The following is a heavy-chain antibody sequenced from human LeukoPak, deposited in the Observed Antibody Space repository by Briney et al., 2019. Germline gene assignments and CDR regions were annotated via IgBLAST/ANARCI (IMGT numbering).Heavy chain of an antibody. CDR3: ARDGGGYYDSSGPIDAFDI. CDR1: GDSISIGSYY. Sequence: SQTLSLTCTVSGDSISIGSYYWSWLRQPAGKGLEWIGHMNTTGSTKYNPSLKSRVTISVNTSNNQFSLKVSSVTAADTAVYYCARDGGGYYDSSGPIDAFDIWGQGTMVTVS. D-gene: IGHD3-22*01. CDR2: MNTTGST. J-gene: IGHJ3*02. V-gene: IGHV4-61*09.